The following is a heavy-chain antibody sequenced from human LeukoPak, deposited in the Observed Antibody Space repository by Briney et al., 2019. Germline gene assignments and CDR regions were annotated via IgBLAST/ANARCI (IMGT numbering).Heavy chain of an antibody. CDR3: AKDNLY. CDR1: GFTFSDYY. V-gene: IGHV3-23*01. J-gene: IGHJ4*02. CDR2: ISAGGGGT. Sequence: GGSLRLSCAASGFTFSDYYMSWVRQPPGKGLEWVSTISAGGGGTYYADSVKGRFTISRDNSKNTLYLQMNSLRAEDTAVYYCAKDNLYWGQGTLVTVSS.